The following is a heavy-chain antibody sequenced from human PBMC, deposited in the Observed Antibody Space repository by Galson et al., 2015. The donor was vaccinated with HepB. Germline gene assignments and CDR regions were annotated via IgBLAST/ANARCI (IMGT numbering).Heavy chain of an antibody. Sequence: SVKVSCKASGYTFTHCGISWVRQAPGQGLEWMGWISTYNGNTNYTQKFQGRVSITTDTSTSTVYMELRSLRSDDTAVYYCARGGILRYFDWLSEFDYWGQGTLVTVSS. CDR1: GYTFTHCG. CDR2: ISTYNGNT. CDR3: ARGGILRYFDWLSEFDY. V-gene: IGHV1-18*04. J-gene: IGHJ4*02. D-gene: IGHD3-9*01.